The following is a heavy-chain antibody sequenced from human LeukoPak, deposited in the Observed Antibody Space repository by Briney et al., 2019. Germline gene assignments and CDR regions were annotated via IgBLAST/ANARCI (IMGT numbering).Heavy chain of an antibody. Sequence: PSETLSLTCAVYGGSFSCYYWSWIRQPPGKGLEWIGEINHSGSTNYNPSLKSRVTISVDTSKNQFSLKLSSVTAADTAVYYCARGIPLDCSGGSCSTPNFDYWGQGTLVTVSS. CDR3: ARGIPLDCSGGSCSTPNFDY. D-gene: IGHD2-15*01. CDR1: GGSFSCYY. V-gene: IGHV4-34*01. J-gene: IGHJ4*02. CDR2: INHSGST.